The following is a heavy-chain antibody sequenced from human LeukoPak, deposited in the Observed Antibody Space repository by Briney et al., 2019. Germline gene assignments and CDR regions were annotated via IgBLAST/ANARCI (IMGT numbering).Heavy chain of an antibody. CDR2: ISPYNADT. D-gene: IGHD3-10*01. Sequence: ASVKVSCKASGYTFNTYGVTWVRQGPGQGLEWLGWISPYNADTNYAQKLQGRATMSTDTSTTTAYMELRSLRSDDTAVYYCAREGDGRSGEVRAFDIWGQGTMVTVSS. V-gene: IGHV1-18*01. J-gene: IGHJ3*02. CDR3: AREGDGRSGEVRAFDI. CDR1: GYTFNTYG.